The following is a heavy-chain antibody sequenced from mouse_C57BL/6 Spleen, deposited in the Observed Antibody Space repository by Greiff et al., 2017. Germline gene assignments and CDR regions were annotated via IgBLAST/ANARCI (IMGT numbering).Heavy chain of an antibody. CDR3: ARWGSTTVGSYAMDY. CDR1: GYTFTSYW. D-gene: IGHD1-1*01. CDR2: IDPSDSET. J-gene: IGHJ4*01. V-gene: IGHV1-52*01. Sequence: QVQLQQPGAELVRPGSSVKLSCKASGYTFTSYWMHWVKQRPIQGLEWIGNIDPSDSETHYNQKFKDKATLTVDKSSSTAYMQLSSLTSEDSAVYDCARWGSTTVGSYAMDYWGQGTSVTVSS.